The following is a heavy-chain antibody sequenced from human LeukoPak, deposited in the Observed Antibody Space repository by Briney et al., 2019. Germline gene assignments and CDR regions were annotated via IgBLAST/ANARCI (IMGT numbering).Heavy chain of an antibody. D-gene: IGHD5-18*01. V-gene: IGHV3-11*01. J-gene: IGHJ4*02. Sequence: GGSLRLSCAVSGFTFSDYYMTWIRQAPGKGREWGSYISNSGGTIYYTDSVKGRFTISRDNAKNSLYLQMNSLRAEDTAVYYCAKDAVGYSYGYYFDYWGQGTLVTVSS. CDR3: AKDAVGYSYGYYFDY. CDR1: GFTFSDYY. CDR2: ISNSGGTI.